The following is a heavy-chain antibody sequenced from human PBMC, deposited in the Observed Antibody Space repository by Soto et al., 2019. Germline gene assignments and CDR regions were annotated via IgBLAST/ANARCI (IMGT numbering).Heavy chain of an antibody. CDR3: ARVLHSVSTSCFDY. CDR1: GYTFTSYG. J-gene: IGHJ4*02. D-gene: IGHD5-12*01. V-gene: IGHV1-18*01. Sequence: ASVKVSCKASGYTFTSYGISWVRQAPGQGLEWMGWISAYNGNTNYAQKLQGRVTMTTDTSTSTAYMELRSLRSDDTAVYYCARVLHSVSTSCFDYWGQGTLVTVSS. CDR2: ISAYNGNT.